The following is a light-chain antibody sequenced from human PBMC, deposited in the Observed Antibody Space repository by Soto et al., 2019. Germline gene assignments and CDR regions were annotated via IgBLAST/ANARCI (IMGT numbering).Light chain of an antibody. V-gene: IGKV3-15*01. CDR2: GAS. Sequence: EIVMTQSPATLSVSPGERATLCCRASQSVSSNLAWYQQKPGQATRLLIYGASTRATGIPARFSGSGSGTEFTLTISSLQSEDFAVYYCQQYNNWWTFGQGTKVEIK. CDR1: QSVSSN. CDR3: QQYNNWWT. J-gene: IGKJ1*01.